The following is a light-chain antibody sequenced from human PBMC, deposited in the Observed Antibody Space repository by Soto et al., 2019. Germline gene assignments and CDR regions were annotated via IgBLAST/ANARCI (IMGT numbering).Light chain of an antibody. CDR2: YDS. CDR1: NIGSKS. Sequence: SYELTQPPSVSVAPGKTARITCGGNNIGSKSVHWYQQKPGQAPVLVIYYDSDRPSGIPERFSGSNSGNTATLPISRVEAGDEADYYCQVWDSSSDHLFGGGTKLTVL. J-gene: IGLJ2*01. V-gene: IGLV3-21*04. CDR3: QVWDSSSDHL.